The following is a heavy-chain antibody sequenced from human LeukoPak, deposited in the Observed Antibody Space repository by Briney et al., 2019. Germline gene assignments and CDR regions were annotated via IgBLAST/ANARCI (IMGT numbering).Heavy chain of an antibody. CDR2: IYYSGST. J-gene: IGHJ5*01. CDR1: GGSISSSRYY. Sequence: SETLTLTCTVSGGSISSSRYYWGWIRQPPGKGLEWIGSIYYSGSTYYNPSLKSRVTISVDTSKNQFSLKLSSVTAADTAVYYCATGAGIINMVRGYWFDSWGQGNLVTVSS. CDR3: ATGAGIINMVRGYWFDS. D-gene: IGHD3-10*01. V-gene: IGHV4-39*01.